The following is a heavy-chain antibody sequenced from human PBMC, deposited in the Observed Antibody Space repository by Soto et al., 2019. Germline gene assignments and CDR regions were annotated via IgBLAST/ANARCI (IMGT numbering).Heavy chain of an antibody. CDR1: GESISSGGYY. CDR2: IYDSESA. V-gene: IGHV4-31*03. D-gene: IGHD6-6*01. J-gene: IGHJ5*02. Sequence: SETLSLTCTVSGESISSGGYYWSWIRHHPGKGLEWIGYIYDSESAYYNPSLKSRVTISMDTSKNQFAMRLSSVTAADTAAYFCARAFSSSSAVDLWGQGTQVTVSS. CDR3: ARAFSSSSAVDL.